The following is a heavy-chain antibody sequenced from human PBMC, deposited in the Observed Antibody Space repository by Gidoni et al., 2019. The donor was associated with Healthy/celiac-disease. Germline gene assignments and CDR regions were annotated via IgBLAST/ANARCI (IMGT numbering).Heavy chain of an antibody. Sequence: EVQLVESGGGLVKPGGSLRLSCAASGFTFSSYSMNWVRQAPGKGLEWVSSISSSSSYIYYADSVKGRFTISRDNAKNSLYLQMNSLRAEDTAVYYCAREIGGWYKRINAFDIWGQGTMVTVSS. V-gene: IGHV3-21*01. CDR2: ISSSSSYI. CDR3: AREIGGWYKRINAFDI. D-gene: IGHD6-19*01. J-gene: IGHJ3*02. CDR1: GFTFSSYS.